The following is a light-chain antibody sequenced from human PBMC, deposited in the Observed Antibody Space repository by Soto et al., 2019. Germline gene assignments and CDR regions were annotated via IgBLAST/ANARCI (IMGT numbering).Light chain of an antibody. CDR1: SSDVGGYNY. J-gene: IGLJ1*01. CDR2: DVS. CDR3: CSYTTSNTRQIV. V-gene: IGLV2-14*03. Sequence: QTVLTQPASVSGSPGQSITISCTGTSSDVGGYNYVSWYQHHPGKAPKLMIYDVSNRPSGVSNRFSGSKSGNTASLTISGLQPEDEAEYYCCSYTTSNTRQIVFGTVTKVTVL.